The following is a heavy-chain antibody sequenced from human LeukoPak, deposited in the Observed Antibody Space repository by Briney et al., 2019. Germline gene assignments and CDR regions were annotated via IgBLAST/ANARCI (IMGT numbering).Heavy chain of an antibody. CDR2: ISSSSSYI. D-gene: IGHD6-19*01. CDR1: GFTFSSYS. V-gene: IGHV3-21*01. Sequence: PGGSLRLSCAASGFTFSSYSMNWVRQAPGKGLEWVSSISSSSSYIYYADSVKGRFTISRDNAKNSLYLQMSSLRAEDTAVYYCARDSYSSGWYEKNYYYYYGMDVWGKGTTVTVSS. J-gene: IGHJ6*04. CDR3: ARDSYSSGWYEKNYYYYYGMDV.